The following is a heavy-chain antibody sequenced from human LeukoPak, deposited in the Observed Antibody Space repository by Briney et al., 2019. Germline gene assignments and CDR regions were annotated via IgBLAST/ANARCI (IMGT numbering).Heavy chain of an antibody. CDR1: GGSISSYY. CDR3: ARVYYYDSSGYQTGTKYYFDY. D-gene: IGHD3-22*01. Sequence: SETLSLTCTVSGGSISSYYWSWIRQPAGKGLEWIGRIYTSGSTNYNPSLKSRVTISVDTSKNQFSLKLSSVTAADTAAYYCARVYYYDSSGYQTGTKYYFDYWGQGTLVTVSS. J-gene: IGHJ4*02. CDR2: IYTSGST. V-gene: IGHV4-4*07.